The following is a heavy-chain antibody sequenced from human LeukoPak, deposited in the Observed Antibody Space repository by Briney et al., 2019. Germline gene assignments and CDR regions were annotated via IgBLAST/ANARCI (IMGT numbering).Heavy chain of an antibody. D-gene: IGHD3-10*01. V-gene: IGHV1-18*01. CDR3: ALNYGSGSYYPPDY. CDR1: GYTFTSYG. J-gene: IGHJ4*02. Sequence: ASVKVSCKASGYTFTSYGISWVRQAPGQGLEWVGWISAYNGNTNYAQKLQGRVTMTTDTSTSTAYIELRSLRSDDTAVYYCALNYGSGSYYPPDYWGQGTLVTVS. CDR2: ISAYNGNT.